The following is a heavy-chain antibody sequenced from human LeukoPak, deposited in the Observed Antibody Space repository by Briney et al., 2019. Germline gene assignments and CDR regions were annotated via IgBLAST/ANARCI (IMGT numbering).Heavy chain of an antibody. CDR3: ASGGWLARFDY. D-gene: IGHD6-19*01. V-gene: IGHV1-69*06. CDR2: IIPIFGTA. Sequence: GSSVKVSCKASGGTFSSYAISWVRQAPGQGLEWMGGIIPIFGTANYAQKFQGSVTITADKSTSTAYMELSSLRSEDTAVYYCASGGWLARFDYWGQGTLVTVSS. J-gene: IGHJ4*02. CDR1: GGTFSSYA.